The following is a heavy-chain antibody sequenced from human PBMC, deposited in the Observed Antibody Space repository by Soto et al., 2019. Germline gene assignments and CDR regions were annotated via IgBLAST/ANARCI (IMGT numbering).Heavy chain of an antibody. CDR1: GGSFSGYY. CDR2: INHSGST. V-gene: IGHV4-34*01. J-gene: IGHJ6*02. Sequence: SETLSLTCAVYGGSFSGYYWSWIRQPPGKGLEWIGEINHSGSTNYNPSLKSRVTISVDTSKNQFSLKLSSVTAADTAVYYCARGGTRYSSSWYKVGYYYYGMDVWGQGTRVTVSS. CDR3: ARGGTRYSSSWYKVGYYYYGMDV. D-gene: IGHD6-13*01.